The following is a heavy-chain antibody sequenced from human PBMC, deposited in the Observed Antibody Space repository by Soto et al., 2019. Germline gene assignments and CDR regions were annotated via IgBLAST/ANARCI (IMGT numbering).Heavy chain of an antibody. D-gene: IGHD5-12*01. J-gene: IGHJ3*02. CDR2: LSRGGGST. CDR3: VRDGQYRTDGCDI. Sequence: AQLLESGGDLVQPGGSLRHSCAASGFTFSSHGMGWVRQAPGKGLEWISGLSRGGGSTYYADSVKGRFTISRDNSKHTLDLIMNSLRVEDTALYYCVRDGQYRTDGCDIWGQGTMVTVSS. CDR1: GFTFSSHG. V-gene: IGHV3-23*01.